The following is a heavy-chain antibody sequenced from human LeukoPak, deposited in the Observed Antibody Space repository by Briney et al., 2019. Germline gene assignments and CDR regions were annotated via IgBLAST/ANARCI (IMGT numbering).Heavy chain of an antibody. CDR3: ARCTTGRTFGSLREIKRSREIDY. V-gene: IGHV3-21*01. Sequence: AGGSLSLSCAASGFTFSSYSMNWVRQAPGKGLEWVSSISSSSSNRYYADSVKGRFTISRDNAKNSLYLQMNSLRVEDTAVYYCARCTTGRTFGSLREIKRSREIDYWGQGTLVTVSS. D-gene: IGHD1-1*01. CDR1: GFTFSSYS. J-gene: IGHJ4*02. CDR2: ISSSSSNR.